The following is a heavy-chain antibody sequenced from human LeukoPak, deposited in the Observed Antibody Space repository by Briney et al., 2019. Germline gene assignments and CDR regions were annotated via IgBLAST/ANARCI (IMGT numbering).Heavy chain of an antibody. CDR2: IYYSGST. CDR3: VSYSGSEYTSGFIDY. CDR1: RDSISSSSYY. V-gene: IGHV4-39*07. J-gene: IGHJ4*02. D-gene: IGHD6-13*01. Sequence: SETLSVTCTVPRDSISSSSYYWGSTRQPPRKGLEWIGRIYYSGSTYYNPSLKTRVTISVTTSKNQFFLKLRSVTAADTPGYYCVSYSGSEYTSGFIDYWGQGTLVTVSS.